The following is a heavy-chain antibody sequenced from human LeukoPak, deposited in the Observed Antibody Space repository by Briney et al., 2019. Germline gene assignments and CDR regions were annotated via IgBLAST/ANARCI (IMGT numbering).Heavy chain of an antibody. CDR3: ARVNYSDSSGRPFDS. V-gene: IGHV4-61*02. Sequence: PSQTLSLTCTVSGGSISSGRYYWTWIRQPAGKGLEWIGRIYTSGSTNYNPSLKSRVTIPMDTSKNQFSLILSSVTAADTAVYYCARVNYSDSSGRPFDSWGQGTLVTVSS. D-gene: IGHD3-22*01. J-gene: IGHJ4*02. CDR2: IYTSGST. CDR1: GGSISSGRYY.